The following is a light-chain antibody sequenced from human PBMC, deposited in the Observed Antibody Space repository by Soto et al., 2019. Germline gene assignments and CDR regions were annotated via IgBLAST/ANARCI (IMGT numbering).Light chain of an antibody. CDR2: DAS. J-gene: IGKJ1*01. CDR3: QQYNNWWT. Sequence: DIQMTQSPSTLSASVGDRVTITCRASQSVRSWLAWYQQKPGRAPKFLIYDASSLESGVPSRFSGSGSGTEFTLTISNLQPDDFATYYCQQYNNWWTFGQGTKVEI. V-gene: IGKV1-5*01. CDR1: QSVRSW.